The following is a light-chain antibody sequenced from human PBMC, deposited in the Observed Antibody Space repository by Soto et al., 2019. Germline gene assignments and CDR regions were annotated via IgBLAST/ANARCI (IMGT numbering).Light chain of an antibody. CDR1: QSVSRY. CDR2: DAS. J-gene: IGKJ4*01. CDR3: QQRSNFLT. Sequence: EIVLTQSPATLSLTPGERATLSCKASQSVSRYLAWYQQRPGQAPRLLIYDASHRAAGIPARFSGSGTGTDFTLSISSLVPEDFAVYYCQQRSNFLTFGGGTKVEI. V-gene: IGKV3-11*01.